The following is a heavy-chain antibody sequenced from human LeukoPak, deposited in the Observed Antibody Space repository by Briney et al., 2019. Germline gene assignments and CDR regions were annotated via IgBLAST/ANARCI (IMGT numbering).Heavy chain of an antibody. Sequence: SETLSLTCGVSGGSIDITNYWSWVRQAPGKGLEWIGEIAHDGTTNYNPSLRSRVAMSFDRANNQFSLSLTSVTAADSAVYYCTREDRPYCPFAYWGQGVLVTVSS. D-gene: IGHD1-26*01. CDR2: IAHDGTT. V-gene: IGHV4-4*02. CDR3: TREDRPYCPFAY. J-gene: IGHJ4*02. CDR1: GGSIDITNY.